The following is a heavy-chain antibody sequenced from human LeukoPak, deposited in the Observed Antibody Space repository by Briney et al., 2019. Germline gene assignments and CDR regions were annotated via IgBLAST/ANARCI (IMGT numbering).Heavy chain of an antibody. D-gene: IGHD3-22*01. CDR2: IYYSGST. J-gene: IGHJ4*02. V-gene: IGHV4-39*07. CDR3: ARDRAMIADFDY. CDR1: GGSISSSSYY. Sequence: SETLSLTCTVSGGSISSSSYYWGWIRQPPGKGLERIGSIYYSGSTYYNPSLKSRVTISVDTSKNQFSLKLSSVTAADTAVYYCARDRAMIADFDYWGQGTLVTVSS.